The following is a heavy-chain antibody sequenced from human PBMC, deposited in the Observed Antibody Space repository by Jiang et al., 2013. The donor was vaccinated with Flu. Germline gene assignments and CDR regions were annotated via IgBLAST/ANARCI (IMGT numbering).Heavy chain of an antibody. J-gene: IGHJ4*02. CDR2: ISGSGGST. V-gene: IGHV3-23*01. CDR3: AKDQWDMITFGGVIVSPTRYPTFDY. Sequence: QLLESGGGLVQPGGSLRLSCAASGFTFSSYAMSWVRQAPGKGLEWVSAISGSGGSTYYADSVKGRFTISRDNSKNTLYLQMNSLRAEDTAVYYCAKDQWDMITFGGVIVSPTRYPTFDYWGQGTLVTVSS. CDR1: GFTFSSYA. D-gene: IGHD3-16*02.